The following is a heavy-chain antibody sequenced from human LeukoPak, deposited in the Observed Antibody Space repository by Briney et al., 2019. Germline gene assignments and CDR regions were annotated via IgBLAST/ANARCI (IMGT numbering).Heavy chain of an antibody. D-gene: IGHD6-19*01. CDR1: ALTSANFA. V-gene: IGHV3-9*02. J-gene: IGHJ4*02. CDR3: AKDEGPPWLVTFDY. CDR2: TSSIRGNI. Sequence: ARSLSPSCAASALTSANFATHCVRHAPGECLGWVSSTSSIRGNIGYADSVKGRFTISRDNAKNSLYLQMNSLRAEDTALYYCAKDEGPPWLVTFDYWGQGTLVTVSS.